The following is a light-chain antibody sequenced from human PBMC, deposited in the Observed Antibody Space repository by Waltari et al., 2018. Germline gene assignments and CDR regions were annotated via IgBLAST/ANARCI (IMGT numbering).Light chain of an antibody. CDR1: SSDIVAYDY. V-gene: IGLV2-14*01. Sequence: QSGLTQPAPVSGSPGQSITISCIGTSSDIVAYDYVSWYQQHPGKDPKLLIYDVRDRPSGGSHRFSGSKSGNAASLTISGLQAEDEATYYCSSPTTRSTQVFGSGTKVTV. CDR3: SSPTTRSTQV. CDR2: DVR. J-gene: IGLJ1*01.